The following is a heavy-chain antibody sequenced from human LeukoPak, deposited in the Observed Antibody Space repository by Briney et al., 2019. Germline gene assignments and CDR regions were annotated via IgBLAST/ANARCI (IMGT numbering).Heavy chain of an antibody. CDR2: ISAYNGNT. CDR3: ARGSPPANWFDP. V-gene: IGHV1-18*01. CDR1: GYTFTSYG. Sequence: ASVKVSCKASGYTFTSYGISWVRQAPGQGLAWVGWISAYNGNTNYAQKLQGRVTMTTDTSTSTAYMELRSLRSDDTAVYYCARGSPPANWFDPWGQGTLVTVSS. D-gene: IGHD6-6*01. J-gene: IGHJ5*02.